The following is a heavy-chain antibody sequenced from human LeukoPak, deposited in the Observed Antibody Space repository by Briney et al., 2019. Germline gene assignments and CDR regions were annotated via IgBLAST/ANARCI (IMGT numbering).Heavy chain of an antibody. CDR3: ARGRARMTRAYFDY. V-gene: IGHV4-34*01. CDR2: INHSGST. Sequence: SETLCLTCAVYGESFSGYYWSWIRQPPGKGLEWIGEINHSGSTNYNPSLKSRVTISVDTSKNQFSLKLSSVTAADTAVYYCARGRARMTRAYFDYWGQGTLVTVSS. D-gene: IGHD5-12*01. CDR1: GESFSGYY. J-gene: IGHJ4*02.